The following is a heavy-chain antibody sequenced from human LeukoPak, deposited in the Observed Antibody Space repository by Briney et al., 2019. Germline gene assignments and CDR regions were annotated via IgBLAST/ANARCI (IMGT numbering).Heavy chain of an antibody. CDR3: ASGTFYCTNGVCYTWFDP. CDR1: GGSISSYY. CDR2: IYTSGST. Sequence: SETLSLTCTVSGGSISSYYWSWIRQPAGKGLEWIGRIYTSGSTNYNPSLKSRVTMSVDTSKNQFSLKLSSVTAAHTAVYYCASGTFYCTNGVCYTWFDPWGQGTLVTVSS. D-gene: IGHD2-8*01. V-gene: IGHV4-4*07. J-gene: IGHJ5*02.